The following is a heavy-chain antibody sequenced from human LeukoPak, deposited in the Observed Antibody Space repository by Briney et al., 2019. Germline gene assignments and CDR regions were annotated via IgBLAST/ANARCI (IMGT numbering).Heavy chain of an antibody. CDR2: INHSGST. J-gene: IGHJ4*02. V-gene: IGHV4-34*01. CDR3: ARSYYGSGSSFDY. CDR1: GGSFSGYY. Sequence: SETLSLTCAVYGGSFSGYYSSWIRQPPGKGLEWIGEINHSGSTNYNPSLKSRVTISVDTSKNQFSLKLSSVTAADTAVYYCARSYYGSGSSFDYWGQGTLVTVSS. D-gene: IGHD3-10*01.